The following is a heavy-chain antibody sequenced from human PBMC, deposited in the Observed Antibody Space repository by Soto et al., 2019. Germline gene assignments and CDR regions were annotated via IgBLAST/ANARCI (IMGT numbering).Heavy chain of an antibody. D-gene: IGHD3-10*01. V-gene: IGHV5-51*01. CDR1: GYSFTSYW. Sequence: GESLKISCKGSGYSFTSYWIGWVRQMPGKGLEWMGIIYPGDSDTRYSPSFQGQVTISADKSISTAYLQWSSLKASDTAMYYCARVTDGSGSYYKGAFDIWGQGTMVTVSS. CDR3: ARVTDGSGSYYKGAFDI. J-gene: IGHJ3*02. CDR2: IYPGDSDT.